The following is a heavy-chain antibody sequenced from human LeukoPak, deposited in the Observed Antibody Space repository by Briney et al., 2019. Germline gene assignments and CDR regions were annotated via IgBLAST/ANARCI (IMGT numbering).Heavy chain of an antibody. CDR1: GFTFDDYA. J-gene: IGHJ4*02. V-gene: IGHV3-9*03. Sequence: GGSLRLSCAASGFTFDDYAMHWVRHAPGKGLEWVSGISWNSGSIGYADSVKGRFTISRDNAKNSLYLQMNSLRAEDMALYYCAKAVGTTTGDPTFDHWGQGTLVTVSS. CDR2: ISWNSGSI. CDR3: AKAVGTTTGDPTFDH. D-gene: IGHD1-26*01.